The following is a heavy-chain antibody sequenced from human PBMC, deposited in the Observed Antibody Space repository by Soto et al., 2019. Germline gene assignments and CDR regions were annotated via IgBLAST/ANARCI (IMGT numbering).Heavy chain of an antibody. CDR3: VKLRLELLYLDS. Sequence: PGWSLRLSCASSVFTFNRYGMSWVRQAPGKGLEWVSAISASGDNTYYADSVKGRFTISRDSSNNTLYLQMNSLRADDTALYYCVKLRLELLYLDSWGLGALVTVSS. J-gene: IGHJ4*02. V-gene: IGHV3-23*01. CDR2: ISASGDNT. CDR1: VFTFNRYG. D-gene: IGHD1-7*01.